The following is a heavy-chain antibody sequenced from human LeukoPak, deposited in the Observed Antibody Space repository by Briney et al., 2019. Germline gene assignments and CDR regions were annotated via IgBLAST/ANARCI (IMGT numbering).Heavy chain of an antibody. J-gene: IGHJ4*02. V-gene: IGHV3-30-3*01. D-gene: IGHD3-3*01. CDR1: GFTFSSYA. CDR3: ARDRRDYDFWSGSIDY. Sequence: GRSLRLSCAASGFTFSSYAMHWVRQTPGKGLEWVAVISYDGSKKYHADSVKGRFTISRDNSKNTLYLQMNSLRAEDTAVYYCARDRRDYDFWSGSIDYWGQGTLVTVSS. CDR2: ISYDGSKK.